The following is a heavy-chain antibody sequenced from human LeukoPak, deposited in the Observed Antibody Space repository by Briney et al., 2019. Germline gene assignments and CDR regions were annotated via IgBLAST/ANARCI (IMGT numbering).Heavy chain of an antibody. Sequence: SETLSLTCTVSGGSISSSGYYWVWIRQPPGKGLEWIGSIYYSGSTYYSPSLKRRVTISVDTSRNQISLKLSSVTAADTAVYYCAAAMVLNWFDPWGQGTPVTVSS. CDR1: GGSISSSGYY. CDR2: IYYSGST. D-gene: IGHD5-18*01. J-gene: IGHJ5*02. V-gene: IGHV4-39*01. CDR3: AAAMVLNWFDP.